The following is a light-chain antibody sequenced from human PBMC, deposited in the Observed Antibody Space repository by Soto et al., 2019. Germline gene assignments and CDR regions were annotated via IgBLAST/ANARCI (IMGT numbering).Light chain of an antibody. J-gene: IGLJ2*01. CDR3: TSYTTSTIVA. CDR2: DVG. V-gene: IGLV2-14*01. Sequence: HSALTQPASVSASPGQSITISCTGTSSDIGAYNYVSWYQQPPGKAPKLIIYDVGVRPSGVSSRFSGSKSANTASLTISGLQAEDEGDYYCTSYTTSTIVAFGGGTK. CDR1: SSDIGAYNY.